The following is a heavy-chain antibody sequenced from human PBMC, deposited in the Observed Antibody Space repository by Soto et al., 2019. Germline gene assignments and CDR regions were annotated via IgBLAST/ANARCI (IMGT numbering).Heavy chain of an antibody. V-gene: IGHV1-18*01. CDR1: GYTFTSFG. J-gene: IGHJ6*02. CDR2: ISAYNGNT. Sequence: ASVKVSCKTSGYTFTSFGISWVRQDPGQGLEWMGWISAYNGNTNYAQKLQGRVTMTTDTSTSTAYMELRSLRSDDTAVYYCARDYDILTGAAAGGMDVWVQGTTVSVS. CDR3: ARDYDILTGAAAGGMDV. D-gene: IGHD3-9*01.